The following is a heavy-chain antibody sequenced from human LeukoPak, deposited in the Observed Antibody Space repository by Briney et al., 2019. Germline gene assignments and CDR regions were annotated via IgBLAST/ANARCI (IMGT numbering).Heavy chain of an antibody. V-gene: IGHV1-18*01. Sequence: EASVKVSCKASGYTFTSYGISWVRQAPGQGLEWMGWISVYNGNTNYTQKFQGRVTMTTDTSTTTAYMELRSLRSDDTAVYYCARVLWSGSQHSFDYWGQGTLVTVSS. CDR2: ISVYNGNT. CDR3: ARVLWSGSQHSFDY. J-gene: IGHJ4*02. D-gene: IGHD3-3*01. CDR1: GYTFTSYG.